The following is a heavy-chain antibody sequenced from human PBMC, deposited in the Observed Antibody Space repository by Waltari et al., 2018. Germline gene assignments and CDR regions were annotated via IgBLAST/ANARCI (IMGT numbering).Heavy chain of an antibody. CDR2: IYTSGST. CDR3: ARDEAPGDRSWGAYYYYYMDV. J-gene: IGHJ6*03. Sequence: QVQLQESGPGLVKPSETLSLTCTVSGGSISSYYSSWIRQPAGKGRECIGRIYTSGSTNYNPSLKSRVTMSVDTSKNQFSLKLSSVTAADTAVYYCARDEAPGDRSWGAYYYYYMDVWGKGTTVTVSS. D-gene: IGHD7-27*01. CDR1: GGSISSYY. V-gene: IGHV4-4*07.